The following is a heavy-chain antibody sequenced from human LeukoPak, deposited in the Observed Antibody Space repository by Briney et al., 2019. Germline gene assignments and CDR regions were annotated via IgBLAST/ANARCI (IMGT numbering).Heavy chain of an antibody. CDR3: GRESSGSGSFPLAY. D-gene: IGHD3-10*01. V-gene: IGHV7-4-1*02. CDR1: GYTFTAYA. J-gene: IGHJ4*02. Sequence: ASVKVSCKTSGYTFTAYAIHWVRQAPGQGFEWMGWIYTNTGNPTYAQGFTGQFVFSLDTSVSTAYLQISSLKAEDTAVYYCGRESSGSGSFPLAYWGQGTLVTVSS. CDR2: IYTNTGNP.